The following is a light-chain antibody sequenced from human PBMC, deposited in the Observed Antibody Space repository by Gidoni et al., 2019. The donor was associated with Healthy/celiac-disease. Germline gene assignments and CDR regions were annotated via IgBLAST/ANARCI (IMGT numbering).Light chain of an antibody. CDR1: QSVSSSY. Sequence: SVLTQSPGTLSSSPGERATLSCRASQSVSSSYLAWYQQKPGQAPRLLIYGASNRATGIPDRFSGSGSGTDFTLTISSLEPEDFAVYYCQQYGSSLLTFGQXTRLEIK. J-gene: IGKJ5*01. CDR3: QQYGSSLLT. V-gene: IGKV3-20*01. CDR2: GAS.